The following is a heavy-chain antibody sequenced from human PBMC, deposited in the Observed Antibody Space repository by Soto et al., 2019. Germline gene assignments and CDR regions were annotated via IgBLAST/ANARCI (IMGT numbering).Heavy chain of an antibody. CDR1: GGTFSSYA. V-gene: IGHV1-69*13. CDR2: IIPIFGTA. D-gene: IGHD1-7*01. CDR3: ARGETGTTRFYYYYGMDV. Sequence: SVKVSCKASGGTFSSYAISWVRQAPGQGLEWMGGIIPIFGTANYAQKFQGRVTITADESTSTAYMELSSLRSEDTAVYYCARGETGTTRFYYYYGMDVWGQGTTVTVS. J-gene: IGHJ6*02.